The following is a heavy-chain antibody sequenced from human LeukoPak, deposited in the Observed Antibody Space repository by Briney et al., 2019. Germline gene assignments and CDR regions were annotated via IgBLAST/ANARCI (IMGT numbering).Heavy chain of an antibody. CDR3: ARASTVWYYDSSGSEMDV. V-gene: IGHV3-11*04. CDR1: GFTFSDYY. Sequence: GGSLRLSCAASGFTFSDYYMSWIRQAPGKGLEWVSYISGSGSTIYYADSVKGRFTISRDNAKNSLYLQMNSLRAEDTAMYYCARASTVWYYDSSGSEMDVWGKGTTVTVSS. J-gene: IGHJ6*04. D-gene: IGHD3-22*01. CDR2: ISGSGSTI.